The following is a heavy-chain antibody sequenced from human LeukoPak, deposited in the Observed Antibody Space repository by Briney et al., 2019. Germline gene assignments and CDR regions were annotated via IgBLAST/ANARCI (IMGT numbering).Heavy chain of an antibody. CDR1: GFIFSDHY. CDR3: ARWDTGRYSD. J-gene: IGHJ4*02. D-gene: IGHD1-26*01. CDR2: TKNKAQGYTT. V-gene: IGHV3-72*01. Sequence: PGGSLRLSCAASGFIFSDHYMDWVRQAPGRGLEWVGRTKNKAQGYTTEYAASVKGRFTISRDDSENSLYLQMNSLKTEDTAMYYCARWDTGRYSDWGQGTLVTVSS.